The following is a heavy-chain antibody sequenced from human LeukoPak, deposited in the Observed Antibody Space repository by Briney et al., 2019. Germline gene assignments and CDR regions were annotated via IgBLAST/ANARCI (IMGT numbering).Heavy chain of an antibody. Sequence: PGGSLGLSCAASGFTFDDYAMHWVRQAPGKGLEWVSLISGNGGSTYYADSVKGRFTISRDNSKNSLYLQMNSLRTEDTALYYCAKDRGYCSGGSCYYYYYGMDVWGQGTTVTVSS. CDR3: AKDRGYCSGGSCYYYYYGMDV. J-gene: IGHJ6*02. CDR2: ISGNGGST. V-gene: IGHV3-43*02. CDR1: GFTFDDYA. D-gene: IGHD2-15*01.